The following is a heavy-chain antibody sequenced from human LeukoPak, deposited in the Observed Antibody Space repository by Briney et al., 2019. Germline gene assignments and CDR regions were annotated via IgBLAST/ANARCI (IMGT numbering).Heavy chain of an antibody. D-gene: IGHD5-12*01. CDR2: IIPIFGTA. J-gene: IGHJ6*03. CDR3: ARETRGYSGYDPISGAYYYYMDV. CDR1: GGTFSSYA. Sequence: SVKVSCKASGGTFSSYAISWVRQAPGQGLEWMGGIIPIFGTADYAQKFQGRVTITTDESTSTAYMELSSLRSEDTAVYYCARETRGYSGYDPISGAYYYYMDVWGKGTTVTVSS. V-gene: IGHV1-69*05.